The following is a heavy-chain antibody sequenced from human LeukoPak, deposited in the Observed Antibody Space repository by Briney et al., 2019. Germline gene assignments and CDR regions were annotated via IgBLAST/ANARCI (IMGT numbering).Heavy chain of an antibody. Sequence: PGGSLRLSCAASGLTFSSYAMTWVRQAPGKGLEWVSSISSSGASTYHADSVKGRFTISRDNSKNTLYLQMNSLTAEDTAIYYCAKDRGGRSPMRYYFDYWGQGTLVTVSS. V-gene: IGHV3-23*01. J-gene: IGHJ4*02. CDR1: GLTFSSYA. D-gene: IGHD3-10*01. CDR3: AKDRGGRSPMRYYFDY. CDR2: ISSSGAST.